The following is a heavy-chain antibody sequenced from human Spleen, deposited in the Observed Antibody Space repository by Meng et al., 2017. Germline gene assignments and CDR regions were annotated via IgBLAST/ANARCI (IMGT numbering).Heavy chain of an antibody. CDR1: GYTFTSYG. J-gene: IGHJ4*02. CDR3: ARDLSGDSSNY. D-gene: IGHD3-22*01. Sequence: ASVKVSCKASGYTFTSYGISWVRQAPGQGLEWMGWISAYNGNTNYAQKFQGRVTMTRDTSTRTVYMELSSLRSEDTALYYCARDLSGDSSNYWGQGTLVTVSS. CDR2: ISAYNGNT. V-gene: IGHV1-18*01.